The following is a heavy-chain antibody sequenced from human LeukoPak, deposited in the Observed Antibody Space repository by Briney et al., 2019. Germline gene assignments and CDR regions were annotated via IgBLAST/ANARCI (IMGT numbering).Heavy chain of an antibody. Sequence: GGSLRLSCAASGFTFSSYAMHWVRQAPGKGLEWVAVISYDGSNKYYADSVKGRFTISRDNSKNTLYLQMNSLRAEDTAVYYCARDWESETAPAPASMDVWGKGTTVTVSS. CDR1: GFTFSSYA. J-gene: IGHJ6*04. CDR2: ISYDGSNK. V-gene: IGHV3-30-3*01. D-gene: IGHD3-16*01. CDR3: ARDWESETAPAPASMDV.